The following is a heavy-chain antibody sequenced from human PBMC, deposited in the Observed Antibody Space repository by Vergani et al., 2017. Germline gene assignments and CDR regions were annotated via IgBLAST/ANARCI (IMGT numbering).Heavy chain of an antibody. J-gene: IGHJ4*02. CDR2: ISSSSSYI. CDR1: GFTFSSYS. CDR3: AKGQQQLVPDY. Sequence: EVQLVESGGGLVKPGGSLRLSCAASGFTFSSYSMNWVRQAPGKGLEWVSSISSSSSYIYYADSVKGRFTISRDNAKNTLYLQMNSLRAEDTAVYYCAKGQQQLVPDYWGQGTLVTVSS. D-gene: IGHD6-13*01. V-gene: IGHV3-21*04.